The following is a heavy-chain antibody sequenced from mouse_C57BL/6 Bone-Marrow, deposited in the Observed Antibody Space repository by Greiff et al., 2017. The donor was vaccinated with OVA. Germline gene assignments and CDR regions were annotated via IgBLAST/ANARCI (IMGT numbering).Heavy chain of an antibody. D-gene: IGHD2-9*01. CDR3: ARPFYGYDGNWYFDV. CDR2: ISSGSSTI. Sequence: EVKVEESGGGLVKPGGSLKLSCAASGFTFSDYGMHWVRQAPEKGLEWVAYISSGSSTIYYADTVKGRFTISRDNAKNTLFLQMTSLRSEDTAMYYCARPFYGYDGNWYFDVWGTGTTVTVSS. J-gene: IGHJ1*03. CDR1: GFTFSDYG. V-gene: IGHV5-17*01.